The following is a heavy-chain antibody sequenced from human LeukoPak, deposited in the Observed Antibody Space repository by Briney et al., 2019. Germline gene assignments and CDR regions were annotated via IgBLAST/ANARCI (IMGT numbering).Heavy chain of an antibody. V-gene: IGHV3-21*01. D-gene: IGHD3-22*01. Sequence: GGSLRLSCAASGFPFSSYSMNWVRQAPGKGLEWVSSISSSGSTYIYYADSVKGRFTISRDNAKNSLYLQMNSLTAEDTAGYYCARRTYYYDSSNYYYVSFFDYWGQGTLVTVSS. CDR1: GFPFSSYS. J-gene: IGHJ4*02. CDR2: ISSSGSTYI. CDR3: ARRTYYYDSSNYYYVSFFDY.